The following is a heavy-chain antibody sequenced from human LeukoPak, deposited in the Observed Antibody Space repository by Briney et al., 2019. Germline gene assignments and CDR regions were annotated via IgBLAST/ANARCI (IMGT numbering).Heavy chain of an antibody. Sequence: ASVKVSCKASGYSFTSHYMHWVRQAPGQGLEWMGIINPSGGSTSYAQKFQGRVTMTRDMSTSTVYMELSSLRSEDTAVYYCARMGYCSGGSCPGFDYWGQGTLVTVSS. CDR2: INPSGGST. V-gene: IGHV1-46*01. CDR3: ARMGYCSGGSCPGFDY. CDR1: GYSFTSHY. J-gene: IGHJ4*02. D-gene: IGHD2-15*01.